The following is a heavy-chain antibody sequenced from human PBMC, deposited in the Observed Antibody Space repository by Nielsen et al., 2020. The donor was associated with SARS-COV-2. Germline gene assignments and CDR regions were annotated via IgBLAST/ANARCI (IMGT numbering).Heavy chain of an antibody. CDR3: AIIWSGYTDAFDI. V-gene: IGHV3-21*01. J-gene: IGHJ3*02. D-gene: IGHD3-3*01. Sequence: GESLKISCAASGFTFSSYAMHWVRQAPGKGLERVSSISSSSSYIYYADSVKGRFTISRDNAKNSLYLQMNSLRAEDTAVYYCAIIWSGYTDAFDIWGQGTMVTVSS. CDR1: GFTFSSYA. CDR2: ISSSSSYI.